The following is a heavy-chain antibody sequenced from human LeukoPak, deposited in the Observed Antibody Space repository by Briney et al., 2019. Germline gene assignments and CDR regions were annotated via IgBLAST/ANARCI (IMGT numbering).Heavy chain of an antibody. CDR3: ARDSSSIENNWFDP. J-gene: IGHJ5*02. Sequence: GGSLRLSCAASGFTSSVYWMSWVRQAPGMGLEWVANIKQDGSEKYYLDSVKGRFTISRDNARNSLYLQMNSLRAEDTAVYYCARDSSSIENNWFDPWGQGTLVTVSS. CDR2: IKQDGSEK. V-gene: IGHV3-7*01. CDR1: GFTSSVYW. D-gene: IGHD2-15*01.